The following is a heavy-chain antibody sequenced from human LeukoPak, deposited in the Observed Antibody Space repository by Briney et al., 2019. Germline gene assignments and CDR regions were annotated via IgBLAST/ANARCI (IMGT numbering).Heavy chain of an antibody. J-gene: IGHJ3*02. CDR3: ARSIQLDPWVAFDI. D-gene: IGHD1-1*01. V-gene: IGHV3-53*01. CDR1: GITVSNNY. CDR2: IYPGGTT. Sequence: GGSLRLPCAASGITVSNNYIAWVRQAPGKGLEWVSVIYPGGTTYYPDSVKGRFTFSRDNSKNTLYLQMTSLRAEDTAVYYCARSIQLDPWVAFDIGGQGTMVTVSS.